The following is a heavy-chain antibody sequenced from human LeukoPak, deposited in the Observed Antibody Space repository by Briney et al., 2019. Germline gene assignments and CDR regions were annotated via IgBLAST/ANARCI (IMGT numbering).Heavy chain of an antibody. J-gene: IGHJ4*02. V-gene: IGHV3-23*01. D-gene: IGHD6-19*01. CDR1: GFTFSSYA. Sequence: PGGSQRLSCAASGFTFSSYAMSWVRQAPGKGLEWVSFISGTDGSTYYVDSVKGRFTISRDNSKNTLYLQMNSLRAEDTAVYFCARRSGVAVAGAFDYWGQGTLVTASS. CDR2: ISGTDGST. CDR3: ARRSGVAVAGAFDY.